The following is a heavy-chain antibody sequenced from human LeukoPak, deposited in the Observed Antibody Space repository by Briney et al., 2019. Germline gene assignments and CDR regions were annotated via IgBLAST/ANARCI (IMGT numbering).Heavy chain of an antibody. CDR3: VKDRGGSPFYGMDV. Sequence: GGSLRLSCAGSGFTFSSYAMGWVRQAPGKGLEWVSTISGSGGAGTYYADSVKGRFTVSRDNSRNTLYLPMNSLRAEDTAVYYCVKDRGGSPFYGMDVWGQGTTVTVSS. CDR1: GFTFSSYA. J-gene: IGHJ6*02. V-gene: IGHV3-23*01. CDR2: ISGSGGAGT. D-gene: IGHD1-26*01.